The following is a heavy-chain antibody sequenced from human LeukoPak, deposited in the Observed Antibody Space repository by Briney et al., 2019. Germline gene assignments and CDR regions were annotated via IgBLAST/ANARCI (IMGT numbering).Heavy chain of an antibody. CDR1: GFTFSTHY. J-gene: IGHJ4*01. V-gene: IGHV3-30*02. CDR2: IRYDGSHE. Sequence: GGSLRLSCGASGFTFSTHYMHWVRQAPGKGLEWVAFIRYDGSHEYYADSVKGRFTIPRDNSKNTLYLQMNSVRSEDTAPYYCAKPSGSGVDYWGQGTRVTVSS. D-gene: IGHD1-26*01. CDR3: AKPSGSGVDY.